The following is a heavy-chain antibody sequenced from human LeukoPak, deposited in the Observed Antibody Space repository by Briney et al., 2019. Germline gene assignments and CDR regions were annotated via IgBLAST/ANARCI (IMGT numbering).Heavy chain of an antibody. J-gene: IGHJ6*02. D-gene: IGHD1-26*01. V-gene: IGHV1-69*04. CDR2: IIPILGIA. Sequence: PAKVSCKASGGTFSSYAISWVRQAPGQGLEWMGRIIPILGIANYAQKFQGRVTITADKSTSTAYMELSSLRSEDTAVYYCASVYSGSYSSYYYGMDVWGQGTTVTVSS. CDR1: GGTFSSYA. CDR3: ASVYSGSYSSYYYGMDV.